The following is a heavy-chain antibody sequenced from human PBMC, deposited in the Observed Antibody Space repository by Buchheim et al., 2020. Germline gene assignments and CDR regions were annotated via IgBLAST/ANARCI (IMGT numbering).Heavy chain of an antibody. CDR3: ARSSNQYCSGGSCSDY. CDR1: GFTFSDYY. V-gene: IGHV3-11*06. CDR2: IISSSSYT. D-gene: IGHD2-15*01. J-gene: IGHJ4*02. Sequence: QVQLVESGGGLVKPGGYLRLSCAASGFTFSDYYMSWIRQAPGKGLEWVSYIISSSSYTNYADSVKGRFTISRDNAKNSMYLQMNSLRAEDTAVYYCARSSNQYCSGGSCSDYWGQGTL.